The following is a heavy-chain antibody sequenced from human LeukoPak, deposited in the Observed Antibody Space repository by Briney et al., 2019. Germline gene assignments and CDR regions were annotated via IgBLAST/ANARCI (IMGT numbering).Heavy chain of an antibody. Sequence: HRASVKVSCKASAYTFTDNYMHWVRQAPGQGLEWMGWINPNSGGTNYAQKFQGRVTMTRDTSISTAYMELSRLRSDDTAVYYCARSVYYDSSGYYGWGQGTLVTVSS. D-gene: IGHD3-22*01. CDR1: AYTFTDNY. V-gene: IGHV1-2*02. CDR3: ARSVYYDSSGYYG. CDR2: INPNSGGT. J-gene: IGHJ4*02.